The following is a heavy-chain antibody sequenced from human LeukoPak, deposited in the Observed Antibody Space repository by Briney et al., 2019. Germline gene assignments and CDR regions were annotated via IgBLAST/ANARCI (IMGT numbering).Heavy chain of an antibody. CDR3: AREDRRAVTTDPLAY. CDR1: GGSISSSSYY. J-gene: IGHJ4*02. V-gene: IGHV4-39*07. Sequence: PSETLSLTCTVSGGSISSSSYYWGWIRQPPGKGLEWIGSIYYSGSTYYNPSLKSRVTISVETSKNQFSLKLSSVTAADTAVYYCAREDRRAVTTDPLAYWGQGTLVTVSS. CDR2: IYYSGST. D-gene: IGHD4-17*01.